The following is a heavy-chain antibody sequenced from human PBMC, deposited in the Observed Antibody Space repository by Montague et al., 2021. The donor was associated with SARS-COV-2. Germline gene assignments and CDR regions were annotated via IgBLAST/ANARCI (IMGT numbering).Heavy chain of an antibody. Sequence: SETLSLTCTVSGGSISSYYWSWIRQPPGKGLEWIGYIYYSGSTNYNPSLKSRVTISEDTSKNQFSLKLSSVTAADTAVYYCARQYDDSSGEDAFDIWGQGTMVTVSS. CDR2: IYYSGST. D-gene: IGHD3-22*01. J-gene: IGHJ3*02. CDR1: GGSISSYY. CDR3: ARQYDDSSGEDAFDI. V-gene: IGHV4-59*08.